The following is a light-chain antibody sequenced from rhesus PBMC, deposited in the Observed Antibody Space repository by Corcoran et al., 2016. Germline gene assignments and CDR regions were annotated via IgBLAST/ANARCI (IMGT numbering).Light chain of an antibody. CDR1: HSIDTW. J-gene: IGKJ3*01. V-gene: IGKV1-22*01. CDR2: KAS. CDR3: LQYSSSPFT. Sequence: DIQMTQSPSSLSASVGDTVTITCRASHSIDTWLDWYQQKPGKAPRLLIYKASSLQSGVPSRFSGSGSGTDFTLPISSLRPEDFATFYCLQYSSSPFTFGPGTKLDIK.